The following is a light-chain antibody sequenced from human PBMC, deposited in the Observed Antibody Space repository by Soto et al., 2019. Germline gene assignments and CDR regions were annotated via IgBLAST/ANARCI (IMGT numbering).Light chain of an antibody. Sequence: QSALTQPASVSGSPGQSITISCTGTSSDVGSYNYVSWYQQHPGKAPKLMIYEISDRPSGISSRFCGSKSGNTASLTISGLQTEDEADYYCSSYTSSSTLFGTGTKGTVL. J-gene: IGLJ1*01. CDR3: SSYTSSSTL. V-gene: IGLV2-14*01. CDR2: EIS. CDR1: SSDVGSYNY.